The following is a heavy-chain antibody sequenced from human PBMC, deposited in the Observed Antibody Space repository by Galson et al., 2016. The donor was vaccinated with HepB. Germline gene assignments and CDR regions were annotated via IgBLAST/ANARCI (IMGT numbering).Heavy chain of an antibody. CDR1: GFTFSSFA. V-gene: IGHV3-23*01. D-gene: IGHD4-17*01. CDR3: AKSGDDNGDPNDAFDI. Sequence: SLRLSCAASGFTFSSFAMSWVRQAPGKGLEWVSTISGSGGDTYYADSVKGRFTISRDYSKNIVYLQMKNLRAEDTAIYFCAKSGDDNGDPNDAFDIWGQGTLITVSS. J-gene: IGHJ3*02. CDR2: ISGSGGDT.